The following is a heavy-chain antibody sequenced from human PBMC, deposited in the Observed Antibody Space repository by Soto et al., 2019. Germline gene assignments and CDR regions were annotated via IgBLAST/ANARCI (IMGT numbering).Heavy chain of an antibody. CDR2: FDPEDGET. CDR1: GYTLTELS. Sequence: VASVKVSCKVSGYTLTELSMHWVRQAPGKGLEWMGGFDPEDGETIYAQKFQGRVTMTEDTSTDTAYMELSSLRSEDTAVYYCATFAYPTDSGGRNNWLDPSGQGTMVTVYS. CDR3: ATFAYPTDSGGRNNWLDP. J-gene: IGHJ5*02. D-gene: IGHD2-15*01. V-gene: IGHV1-24*01.